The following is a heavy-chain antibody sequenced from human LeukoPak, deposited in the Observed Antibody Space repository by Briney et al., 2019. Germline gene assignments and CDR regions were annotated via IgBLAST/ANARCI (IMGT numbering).Heavy chain of an antibody. J-gene: IGHJ4*02. CDR1: GGSISSSNW. V-gene: IGHV4-4*02. D-gene: IGHD3-10*01. CDR3: ARYSDSGSNAYYFDY. CDR2: IYHSGST. Sequence: SETLSLTCAVSGGSISSSNWWSWVRQPPGKGPEWIGEIYHSGSTNYNPSLKSRVTISVDKSKNQFSLKLSSVTAADTAVYYCARYSDSGSNAYYFDYWGQGTLVTVSS.